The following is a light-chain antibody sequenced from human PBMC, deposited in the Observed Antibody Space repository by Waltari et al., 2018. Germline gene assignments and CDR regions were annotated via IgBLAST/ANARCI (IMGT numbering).Light chain of an antibody. V-gene: IGKV2-28*01. CDR3: MQSLQTPRT. J-gene: IGKJ1*01. CDR2: LAF. Sequence: IVMTQSPLSLPVTPGEPASISCRSGQSLLHSNGNTYLDWYLQNPGQSPRLLISLAFNRASGVPDRFSGSGSGTDFTLQISRVEAEDVGVYYCMQSLQTPRTFGQGTKLEIK. CDR1: QSLLHSNGNTY.